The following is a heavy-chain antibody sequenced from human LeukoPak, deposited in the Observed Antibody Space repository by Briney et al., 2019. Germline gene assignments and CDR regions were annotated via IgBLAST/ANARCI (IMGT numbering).Heavy chain of an antibody. Sequence: PGRSLRLSCAASGFTFSSYAMHWVRQAPGKGLEWVAVISYDGSNKYYADSVKGRFTISRDNSKNTLYLQMNSLRAEDTAVYYCARDHADNGYDGPAGYSLFWSGYYKSFGMDVWGQGTTVTVSS. CDR2: ISYDGSNK. CDR1: GFTFSSYA. D-gene: IGHD3-3*01. J-gene: IGHJ6*02. CDR3: ARDHADNGYDGPAGYSLFWSGYYKSFGMDV. V-gene: IGHV3-30-3*01.